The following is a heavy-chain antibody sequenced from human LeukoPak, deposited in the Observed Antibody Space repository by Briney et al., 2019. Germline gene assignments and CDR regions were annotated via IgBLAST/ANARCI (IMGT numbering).Heavy chain of an antibody. Sequence: GGSLRLSCAASGFTFSSYGMSWVRQAPGKGLEWVSAISGSGGSTYYADSVKGRFTISRDNSKNTLYLQMNSLRAEDTAVYYCAKDSMVRGVIITLRHFDYWGQGALVTVSS. J-gene: IGHJ4*02. CDR1: GFTFSSYG. V-gene: IGHV3-23*01. CDR2: ISGSGGST. CDR3: AKDSMVRGVIITLRHFDY. D-gene: IGHD3-10*01.